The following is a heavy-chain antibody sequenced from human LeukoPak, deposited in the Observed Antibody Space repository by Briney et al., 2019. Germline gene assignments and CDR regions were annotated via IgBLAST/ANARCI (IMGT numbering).Heavy chain of an antibody. Sequence: PGGSLRLSCAASGFTFSDYYMSWIRRAPGKGLEWVSYISSSGSTIYYADSVKGRFTISRDNAKNSLYLQMNSLSAEDTAVYYCARDLSYYDSSPGAFDIWGQGTMVTVSS. CDR3: ARDLSYYDSSPGAFDI. J-gene: IGHJ3*02. CDR2: ISSSGSTI. D-gene: IGHD3-22*01. CDR1: GFTFSDYY. V-gene: IGHV3-11*04.